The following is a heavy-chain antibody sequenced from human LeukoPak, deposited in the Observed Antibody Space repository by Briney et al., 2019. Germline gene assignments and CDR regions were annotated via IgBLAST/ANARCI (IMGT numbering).Heavy chain of an antibody. Sequence: SETLSLTCTVSGGSISSSSYYWGWIRQPPGKGLEWIGSIYYSGSTYYNPSLKSRVTISVDTFKNQFSLKLSSVTAADTAVYCCARPQDSGYGHFDYWGQGTLVTVSS. J-gene: IGHJ4*02. CDR3: ARPQDSGYGHFDY. CDR2: IYYSGST. D-gene: IGHD5-12*01. CDR1: GGSISSSSYY. V-gene: IGHV4-39*01.